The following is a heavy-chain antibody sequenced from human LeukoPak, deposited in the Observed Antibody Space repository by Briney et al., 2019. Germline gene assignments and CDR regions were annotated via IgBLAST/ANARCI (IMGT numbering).Heavy chain of an antibody. CDR2: ISGSGGST. V-gene: IGHV3-23*01. CDR1: GFTFSSYA. J-gene: IGHJ4*02. Sequence: GGSLRLSCAASGFTFSSYAMSWVRQAPGKGLEWASAISGSGGSTYYADSVKGRFTISRDNSKNTLYLQMNSLRAEDTAVYYCAKPTGVSGWYYYFDYWGQGTLVTVSS. D-gene: IGHD6-19*01. CDR3: AKPTGVSGWYYYFDY.